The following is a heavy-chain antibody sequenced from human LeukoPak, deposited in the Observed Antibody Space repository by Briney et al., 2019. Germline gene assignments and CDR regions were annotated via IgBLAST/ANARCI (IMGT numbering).Heavy chain of an antibody. CDR2: TRNSSVI. J-gene: IGHJ4*02. CDR3: ARGDGISH. CDR1: GFTLIDYN. Sequence: GGSLRLSCVASGFTLIDYNMNWVRQAPGKGLEWVSSTRNSSVIFYGDSVKGRFSVSRDNAKNSLYLQMNSLRVEDTAMYYCARGDGISHWGQGTLVTVSS. V-gene: IGHV3-69-1*01. D-gene: IGHD3-9*01.